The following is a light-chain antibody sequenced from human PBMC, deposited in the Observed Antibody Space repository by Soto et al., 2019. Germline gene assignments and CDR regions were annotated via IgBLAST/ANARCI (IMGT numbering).Light chain of an antibody. Sequence: IVVTQTPGTLSLSPGERATLSCGASRPLRNNYLAWYQQRPGQAPRLLIYDASERATGTPDRFSGSGSEKDFSLTISIVEPEDFAVYYCQQYETSPRAFGQGTKVEI. CDR3: QQYETSPRA. CDR2: DAS. CDR1: RPLRNNY. J-gene: IGKJ1*01. V-gene: IGKV3-20*01.